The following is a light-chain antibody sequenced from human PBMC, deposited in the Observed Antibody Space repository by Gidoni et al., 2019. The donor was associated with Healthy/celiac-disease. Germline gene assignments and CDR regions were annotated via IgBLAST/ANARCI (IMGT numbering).Light chain of an antibody. Sequence: IQMTQSPSSLSASVGDRVTITCRASQSISSYLHWYQQKPGKAPKLLIYAASSLQSGVPSRFSGSGSGTDFTLTISSLQPEDFATYYCQQSYSTPFTCGPGTKVDIK. J-gene: IGKJ3*01. CDR2: AAS. CDR3: QQSYSTPFT. CDR1: QSISSY. V-gene: IGKV1-39*01.